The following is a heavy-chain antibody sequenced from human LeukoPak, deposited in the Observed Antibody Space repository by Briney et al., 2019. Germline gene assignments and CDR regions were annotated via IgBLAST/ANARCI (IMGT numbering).Heavy chain of an antibody. D-gene: IGHD6-13*01. CDR2: IYHSGST. CDR1: GYSISSGYY. V-gene: IGHV4-38-2*02. CDR3: ARGDIAAAAINFDY. Sequence: SETLSLTCTVSGYSISSGYYWSWIRPPPGKGLEWIGSIYHSGSTYYNPSLKSRVTISVDTSKNQFSLKLSSVTAADTAVYYCARGDIAAAAINFDYWGQGTLVTVSS. J-gene: IGHJ4*02.